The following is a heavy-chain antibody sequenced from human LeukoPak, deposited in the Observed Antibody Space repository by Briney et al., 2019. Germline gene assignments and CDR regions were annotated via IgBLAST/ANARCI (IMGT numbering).Heavy chain of an antibody. D-gene: IGHD4-17*01. J-gene: IGHJ4*02. CDR3: ARGGNYGDYDGYFDY. CDR1: GGSISSYY. CDR2: IYYSGST. Sequence: KTSETLSLTCTVSGGSISSYYWSWIRQPPGKGLEWIGYIYYSGSTNYNPSLRSRVTISVDTPKNQFPLKLSSVTAADTAVYYCARGGNYGDYDGYFDYWGQGTLVTVSS. V-gene: IGHV4-59*08.